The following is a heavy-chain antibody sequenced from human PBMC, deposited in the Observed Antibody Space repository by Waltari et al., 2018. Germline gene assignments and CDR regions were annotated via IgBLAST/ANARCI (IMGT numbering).Heavy chain of an antibody. Sequence: QVQLVESGGGVVQPGRSLRLSCAASGFTFSSYAMHWVRQAPGKGLEWVAVISYDGSNKYYADSVKGRFTISRDNSKKTLYLQMNSLRAEDTAVYYCARDQDSSGWYGSSFDYWGQGTLVTVAS. CDR1: GFTFSSYA. CDR2: ISYDGSNK. D-gene: IGHD6-19*01. J-gene: IGHJ4*02. V-gene: IGHV3-30-3*01. CDR3: ARDQDSSGWYGSSFDY.